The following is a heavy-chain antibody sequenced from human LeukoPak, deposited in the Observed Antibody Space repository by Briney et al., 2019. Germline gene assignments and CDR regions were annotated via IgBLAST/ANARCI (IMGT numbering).Heavy chain of an antibody. CDR1: GFTFSSYA. J-gene: IGHJ6*03. CDR2: ISGSGGST. CDR3: AKCHYDFWSGYYPHEYYYYYMDV. Sequence: GGSLRLSCAASGFTFSSYAMSWVRQAPGKGLEWVSAISGSGGSTYYADSVKGRFTISRDNSKNTLYLQMNSLRAEDTAVYYCAKCHYDFWSGYYPHEYYYYYMDVWGKGTTVTVSS. V-gene: IGHV3-23*01. D-gene: IGHD3-3*01.